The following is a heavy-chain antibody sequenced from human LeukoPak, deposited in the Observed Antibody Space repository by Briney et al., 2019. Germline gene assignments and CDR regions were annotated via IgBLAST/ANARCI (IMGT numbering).Heavy chain of an antibody. CDR1: GYTFTSYG. V-gene: IGHV1-18*01. D-gene: IGHD2-15*01. Sequence: ASVKVSCKASGYTFTSYGISWVRQAPGQGLEWMGWISAYNGNTNCAQKLQGRVTMTTDTSTSTAYMELRSLRSDDTAVYYCARSGGYCSGGSWCSEYYFDYWGQGTLVTVSS. J-gene: IGHJ4*02. CDR2: ISAYNGNT. CDR3: ARSGGYCSGGSWCSEYYFDY.